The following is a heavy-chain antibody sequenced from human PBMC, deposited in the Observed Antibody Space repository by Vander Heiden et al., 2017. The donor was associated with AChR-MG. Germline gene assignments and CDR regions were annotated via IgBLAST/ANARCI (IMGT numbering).Heavy chain of an antibody. V-gene: IGHV3-48*01. D-gene: IGHD2-21*02. CDR2: ISSSSSTI. CDR1: GFTFSSYS. J-gene: IGHJ6*02. Sequence: EVQLVESGGGLVQPGGSLRLSCAASGFTFSSYSMNWVRQAPGKGLEWVSYISSSSSTIYYADSVKGRFTISRDNAKNSLYLQMNSLRAEDTAVYYCARGDGGNSDYYYYYGMDVWGQGTTVTVSS. CDR3: ARGDGGNSDYYYYYGMDV.